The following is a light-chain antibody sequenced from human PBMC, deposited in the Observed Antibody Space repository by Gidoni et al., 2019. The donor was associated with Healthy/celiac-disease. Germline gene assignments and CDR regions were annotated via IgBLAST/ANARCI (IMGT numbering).Light chain of an antibody. CDR1: RSDVGSYNL. CDR3: CSYAGSSTYV. V-gene: IGLV2-23*01. Sequence: QSALTQPAPGSGSPGQSNTISCTGTRSDVGSYNLVSWYQQHPGKAPKLMIYEGSKRPSGVSNRFSGSKSGNTASLTISGLQAEDEADYYCCSYAGSSTYVFGTGTKVTVL. CDR2: EGS. J-gene: IGLJ1*01.